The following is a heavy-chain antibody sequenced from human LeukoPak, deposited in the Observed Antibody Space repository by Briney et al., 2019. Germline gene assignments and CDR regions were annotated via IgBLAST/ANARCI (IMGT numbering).Heavy chain of an antibody. D-gene: IGHD5-18*01. Sequence: GGSLRLSCEASGLSFDTYAMSWVRQAPGKGLEWVSLIGGSGGTTSYADSVKGRFTISRDNSKNTLYLQMNSLRAEDTAVYYCAKDRGVGYSYGYGFDYWGQGTLFTVSS. CDR2: IGGSGGTT. J-gene: IGHJ4*02. CDR1: GLSFDTYA. V-gene: IGHV3-23*01. CDR3: AKDRGVGYSYGYGFDY.